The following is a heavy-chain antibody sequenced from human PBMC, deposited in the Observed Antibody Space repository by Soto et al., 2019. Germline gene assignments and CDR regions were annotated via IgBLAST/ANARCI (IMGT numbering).Heavy chain of an antibody. CDR1: GFTFSSYG. J-gene: IGHJ4*02. D-gene: IGHD6-13*01. Sequence: QVQLVESGGGVVQPGRSLRLSCAASGFTFSSYGMHWVRQAPGKGLEWVAVIWYDGSNKYYADSVKGRFTISRDNSKNTLYLQMNSLRAEDTAVYYCARDPLPASGIAAAGAFDYWGQGTLVTVSS. V-gene: IGHV3-33*01. CDR2: IWYDGSNK. CDR3: ARDPLPASGIAAAGAFDY.